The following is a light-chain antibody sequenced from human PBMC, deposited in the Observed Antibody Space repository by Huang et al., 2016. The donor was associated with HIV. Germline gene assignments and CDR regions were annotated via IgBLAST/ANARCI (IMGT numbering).Light chain of an antibody. CDR1: QSVSSS. CDR3: QQYSNMNT. V-gene: IGKV3-15*01. Sequence: EIEMTQSPATLSVSPGERVTLYCRASQSVSSSLAWFQHKPGQAPRLVIYGASTRATDLPARFSGSGSGTEFTLSINSLQSEDFAVYYCQQYSNMNTFGQGTRLEMK. J-gene: IGKJ2*01. CDR2: GAS.